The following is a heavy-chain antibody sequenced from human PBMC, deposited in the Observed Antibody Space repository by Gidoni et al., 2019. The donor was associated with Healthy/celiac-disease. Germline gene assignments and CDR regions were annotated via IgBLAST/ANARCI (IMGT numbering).Heavy chain of an antibody. Sequence: EVQLVESGGGLVKPGGSVRLSCGASVFTFSNAWLNWVRQAPGKGLEWVVPIKSKTDGGTTDYAAPVKGRFTISRDDSKNTLYLQMNSLKTEDTAVYYCTTDLRDWNIWGQGTMVTVSS. J-gene: IGHJ3*02. D-gene: IGHD2-21*01. V-gene: IGHV3-15*07. CDR2: IKSKTDGGTT. CDR3: TTDLRDWNI. CDR1: VFTFSNAW.